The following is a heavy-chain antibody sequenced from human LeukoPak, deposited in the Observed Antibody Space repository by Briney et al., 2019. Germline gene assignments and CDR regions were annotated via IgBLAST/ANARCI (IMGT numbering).Heavy chain of an antibody. D-gene: IGHD1-1*01. Sequence: GGSLRLSCAASGFTSKFPFSYYGMQWVRQAPGKGLEWVAIIPSSGGTIYYADSVKGRFTISRDNSKNTLYLQMNSLRGEDTAVYYCARGLNGRFDIWGQGTLVTVSS. CDR3: ARGLNGRFDI. J-gene: IGHJ5*02. CDR1: GFTSKFPFSYYG. V-gene: IGHV3-30*03. CDR2: IPSSGGTI.